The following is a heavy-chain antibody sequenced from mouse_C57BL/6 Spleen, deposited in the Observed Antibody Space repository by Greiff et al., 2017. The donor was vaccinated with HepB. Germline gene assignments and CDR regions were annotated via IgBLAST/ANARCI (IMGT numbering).Heavy chain of an antibody. CDR2: IRLKSDNYAT. V-gene: IGHV6-3*01. D-gene: IGHD1-1*01. J-gene: IGHJ4*01. CDR3: TEGGSSSYAMDY. CDR1: GFTFSNYW. Sequence: EVKVEESGGGLVQPGGSMKLSCVASGFTFSNYWMNWVRQSPEKGLEWVAQIRLKSDNYATHYAESVKGRFTISRDDSKSSVYLQMNNLRAEDTGIYYCTEGGSSSYAMDYWGQGTSVTVSS.